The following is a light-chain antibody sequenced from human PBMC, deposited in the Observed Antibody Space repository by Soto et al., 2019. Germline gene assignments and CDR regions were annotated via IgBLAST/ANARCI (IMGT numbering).Light chain of an antibody. CDR3: QQANTFPIT. CDR2: GAS. J-gene: IGKJ5*01. V-gene: IGKV1-12*01. Sequence: DIQMTQSPSSVSASIGDRVTITCRASQGINTWLAWYQQKPGKAPNLLIYGASRLQSGVPSRFSGSGSGTDFTLTISSLQPEDFATYYCQQANTFPITFGQGTRLEIK. CDR1: QGINTW.